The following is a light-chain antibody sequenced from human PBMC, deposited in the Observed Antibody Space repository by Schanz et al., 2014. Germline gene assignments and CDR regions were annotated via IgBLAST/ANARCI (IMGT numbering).Light chain of an antibody. J-gene: IGLJ2*01. Sequence: QSALTQPPSASGSPGQSVTISCTGTSSDVGGYNYVSWYQQHPGKAPKVMISDVSNRPSGVSNRFSGSKSGNTASLTISGLQAEDEADYYCISYTTSSTLVFGGGTKLTVL. CDR1: SSDVGGYNY. V-gene: IGLV2-14*03. CDR3: ISYTTSSTLV. CDR2: DVS.